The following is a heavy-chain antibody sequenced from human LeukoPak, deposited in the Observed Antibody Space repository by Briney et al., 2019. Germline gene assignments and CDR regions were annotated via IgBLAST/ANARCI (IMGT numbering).Heavy chain of an antibody. D-gene: IGHD3/OR15-3a*01. CDR3: VTLGTGSPPFDF. CDR2: IDPSDSYT. V-gene: IGHV5-10-1*01. J-gene: IGHJ4*02. Sequence: GESLKISCKGSGYSFTSYWISWVRQMPGKGLEWMGRIDPSDSYTTYSPSFQGHVTISADKSISTAYLQWSSLKASDTAMYYCVTLGTGSPPFDFWGQGTLVTVSS. CDR1: GYSFTSYW.